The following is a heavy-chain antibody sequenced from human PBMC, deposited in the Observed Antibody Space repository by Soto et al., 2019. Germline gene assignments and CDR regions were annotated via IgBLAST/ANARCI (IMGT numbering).Heavy chain of an antibody. J-gene: IGHJ4*02. CDR2: IYTGGST. D-gene: IGHD1-26*01. CDR1: GFTVSSNH. V-gene: IGHV3-53*04. CDR3: ARDSGKSNYFDY. Sequence: EVQLVESGGGLVQPGGSLRLSCAASGFTVSSNHISWVRQAPGKGLEWVSVIYTGGSTYYADSVKGRFTISRHNSKNTVYLQMNSLSAEDTAVYYCARDSGKSNYFDYWGQGTLVTVSS.